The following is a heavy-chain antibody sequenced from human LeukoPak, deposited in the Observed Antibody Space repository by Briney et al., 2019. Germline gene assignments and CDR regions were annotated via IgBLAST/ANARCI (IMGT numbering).Heavy chain of an antibody. V-gene: IGHV4-61*02. J-gene: IGHJ4*02. CDR2: IYTSGST. CDR3: ARIWGEAAVETLGDGYNFVFDY. D-gene: IGHD5-24*01. CDR1: GGSISSGSYY. Sequence: YPSETLSLTCTVSGGSISSGSYYWSWIRQPAGKGLEWIGRIYTSGSTNYNPSLKSRVTMSVDTSKNQFSLKLSSVTAADTAVYYCARIWGEAAVETLGDGYNFVFDYWGQGTLVTVSS.